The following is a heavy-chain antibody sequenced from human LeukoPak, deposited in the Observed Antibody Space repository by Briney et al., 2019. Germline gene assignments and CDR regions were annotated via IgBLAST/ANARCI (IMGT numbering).Heavy chain of an antibody. CDR2: IYSGGDT. V-gene: IGHV3-66*01. J-gene: IGHJ4*02. Sequence: GGSLRLSCAASGFTVTNYYMSWVRQAPGKGLEWVSVIYSGGDTFHADSVKGRFTLSRDNSKNILYLQMNSLRAEDTDVYYCTRDPDGWGQGPLVTVSS. CDR3: TRDPDG. CDR1: GFTVTNYY.